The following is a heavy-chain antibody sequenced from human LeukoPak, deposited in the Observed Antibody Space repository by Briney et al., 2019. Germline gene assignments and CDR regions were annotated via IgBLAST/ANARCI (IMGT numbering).Heavy chain of an antibody. CDR1: AGSISSYY. V-gene: IGHV4-4*07. J-gene: IGHJ6*03. Sequence: SDTLSLTHTVSAGSISSYYWSWIRQPAGKGLEWIGRIYTSGSTNYNPSLKSRVTMSGDTSKDQFSLKLRCVTAADTAVYYCARINIVVVPAATYYYYYYMDVWGKGTTVTISS. CDR2: IYTSGST. CDR3: ARINIVVVPAATYYYYYYMDV. D-gene: IGHD2-2*01.